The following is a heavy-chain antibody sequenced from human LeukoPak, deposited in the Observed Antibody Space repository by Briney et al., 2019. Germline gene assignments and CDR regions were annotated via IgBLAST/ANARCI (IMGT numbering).Heavy chain of an antibody. D-gene: IGHD6-13*01. CDR2: ISGDGRST. CDR3: AKGGGSSWDPLDY. CDR1: GFTFSSYA. V-gene: IGHV3-23*01. Sequence: PGGSLRLSCAASGFTFSSYAMNWVRQAPGKGLEWVSAISGDGRSTYYADSVKGRFTISRDNPQNTQSLQLNSLRAEDTAVYYCAKGGGSSWDPLDYWGQGTLVTVSS. J-gene: IGHJ4*02.